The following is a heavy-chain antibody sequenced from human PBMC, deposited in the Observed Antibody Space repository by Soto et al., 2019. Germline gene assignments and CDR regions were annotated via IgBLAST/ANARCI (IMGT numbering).Heavy chain of an antibody. CDR3: ARDPDAEYSGNYHTPRSLDS. V-gene: IGHV3-21*01. CDR1: GFTFSSYA. D-gene: IGHD1-26*01. CDR2: ISSSSKYI. J-gene: IGHJ4*02. Sequence: GGSLRLSCAASGFTFSSYAMNWVRQAPGKGLEWVSSISSSSKYIYYTDSVKGRFTISRDNTKNSLYLQMNGLRAEDTALYYCARDPDAEYSGNYHTPRSLDSWGQGT.